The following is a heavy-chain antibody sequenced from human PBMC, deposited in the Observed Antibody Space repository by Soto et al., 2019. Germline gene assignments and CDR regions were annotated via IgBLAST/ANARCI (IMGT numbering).Heavy chain of an antibody. V-gene: IGHV3-30*18. CDR3: AKDRVESGLGEIDY. D-gene: IGHD3-16*01. J-gene: IGHJ4*02. CDR2: ISYDGSRK. CDR1: GFSFSSNG. Sequence: GGSLRLSCAASGFSFSSNGMHWVRQAPGKGLEWVAIISYDGSRKYYADSVKGRFTISRDNSKNTLYPQMNSLRVEDTAVYYCAKDRVESGLGEIDYWGQGTLVTVSS.